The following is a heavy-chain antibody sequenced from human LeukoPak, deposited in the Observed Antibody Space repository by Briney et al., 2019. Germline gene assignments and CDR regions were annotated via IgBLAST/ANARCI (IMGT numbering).Heavy chain of an antibody. V-gene: IGHV3-30*04. D-gene: IGHD2-2*01. CDR3: ATPLISISSTTYYNYFEY. Sequence: PGGSLRLSCVASGYTFRRYSLHCVRQAPGKGLECVSDISFDGSHQYFADSVEGRFSLSRDNSNNTLYLQMNSLRAEDTAVYYCATPLISISSTTYYNYFEYWGQGALVTVSS. CDR1: GYTFRRYS. J-gene: IGHJ4*02. CDR2: ISFDGSHQ.